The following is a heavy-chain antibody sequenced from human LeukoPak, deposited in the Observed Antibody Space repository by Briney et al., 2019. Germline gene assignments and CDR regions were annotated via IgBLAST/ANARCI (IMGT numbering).Heavy chain of an antibody. Sequence: PGGSLRLSCAASGFTFSSYSMNWVRQAPGKGLEGVSSISSSSSYIYYADSVKGRFTISRDNAKNSLYLQMNSLRAEDTAVNYCAPTAIKALTDYWGQGTLVTVSS. CDR1: GFTFSSYS. J-gene: IGHJ4*02. CDR2: ISSSSSYI. CDR3: APTAIKALTDY. D-gene: IGHD1-1*01. V-gene: IGHV3-21*01.